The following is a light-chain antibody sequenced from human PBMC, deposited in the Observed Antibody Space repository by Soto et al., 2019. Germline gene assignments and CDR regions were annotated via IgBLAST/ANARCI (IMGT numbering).Light chain of an antibody. CDR3: QQYNNWPPT. J-gene: IGKJ1*01. V-gene: IGKV3-15*01. CDR1: QSVSSN. CDR2: GAS. Sequence: EIVMTQSPATLSVSPGERATLSCRASQSVSSNLAWYQQKPGQAPRLLIYGASTRATGIPARFSGSGSGTKFTLTISSLQSEDFAVYYCQQYNNWPPTFGQGTKVDI.